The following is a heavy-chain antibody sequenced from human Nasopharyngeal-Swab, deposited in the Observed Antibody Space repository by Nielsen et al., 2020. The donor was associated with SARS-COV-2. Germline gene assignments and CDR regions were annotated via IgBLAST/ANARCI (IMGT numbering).Heavy chain of an antibody. CDR3: AKDGPLYGDYYYYYYMDV. V-gene: IGHV3-30*18. CDR2: ISYDGSNK. CDR1: GFTFSSYG. J-gene: IGHJ6*03. D-gene: IGHD4-17*01. Sequence: GGSLRLSCAASGFTFSSYGMHWVRQAPGKGLEWVAVISYDGSNKYYADSVKGRFTISRDNSKNTLYLQMNSLRAEDTGVYYCAKDGPLYGDYYYYYYMDVWGKGTTVTVSS.